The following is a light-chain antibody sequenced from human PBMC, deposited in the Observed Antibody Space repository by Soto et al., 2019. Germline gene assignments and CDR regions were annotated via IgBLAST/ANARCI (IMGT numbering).Light chain of an antibody. CDR3: QQYSNWPPAIT. V-gene: IGKV3-15*01. CDR1: ETVSTN. Sequence: EIVLTQSAATLSVSPGERATLSGRATETVSTNLAWFQRKAGQPPRLLIYGSSTRATGVPDRFSGSGSGTEFALIISSLQSEDVAVYYCQQYSNWPPAITFGQGTRLEIK. J-gene: IGKJ5*01. CDR2: GSS.